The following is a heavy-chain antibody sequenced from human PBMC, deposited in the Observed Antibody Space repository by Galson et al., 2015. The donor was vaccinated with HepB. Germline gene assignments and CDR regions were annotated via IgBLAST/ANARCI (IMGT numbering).Heavy chain of an antibody. D-gene: IGHD1-26*01. J-gene: IGHJ6*03. CDR2: ISAYTGNT. CDR1: GYTFTSYG. CDR3: AGDRGVGKGRAGRGVMDV. Sequence: SVKVSCKASGYTFTSYGISWVRQAPGQGLEWMGWISAYTGNTNYAQKLQGRVTMTTDTSTSTAYMELRSLRSDDRAVYYCAGDRGVGKGRAGRGVMDVWGKGTTVTVSS. V-gene: IGHV1-18*01.